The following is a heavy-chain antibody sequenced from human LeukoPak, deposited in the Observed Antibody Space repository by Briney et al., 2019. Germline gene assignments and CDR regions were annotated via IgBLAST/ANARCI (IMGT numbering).Heavy chain of an antibody. D-gene: IGHD2-15*01. V-gene: IGHV1-69*04. CDR1: GGTFSSYA. Sequence: SVKVSCKASGGTFSSYAISWVRQAPGQGLNWLGRLIPILGIANYAQKFQGRVTITADKSTSTAYMELSSLRSEDTAVYYCAREFDIVVVVAATYGMDVWGQGTTVTVSS. CDR2: LIPILGIA. J-gene: IGHJ6*02. CDR3: AREFDIVVVVAATYGMDV.